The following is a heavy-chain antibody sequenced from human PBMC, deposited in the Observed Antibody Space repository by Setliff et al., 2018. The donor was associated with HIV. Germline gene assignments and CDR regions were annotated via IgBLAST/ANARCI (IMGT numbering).Heavy chain of an antibody. D-gene: IGHD2-8*01. CDR2: VTWDGGTT. J-gene: IGHJ4*02. CDR1: GFTFHDYT. CDR3: SADVPEVSSPIDY. Sequence: GGSLRLSCAASGFTFHDYTMQWVRQAPGKGLEWVALVTWDGGTTKYAESVKGRFTISRDNSKNSLYLQMDSLRNEDTAVYYCSADVPEVSSPIDYWGQGTLVTVSS. V-gene: IGHV3-43*01.